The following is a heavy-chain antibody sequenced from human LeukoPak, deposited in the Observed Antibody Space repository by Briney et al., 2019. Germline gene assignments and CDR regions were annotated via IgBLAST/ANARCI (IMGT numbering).Heavy chain of an antibody. D-gene: IGHD6-6*01. J-gene: IGHJ5*02. CDR1: GFTFSSYG. Sequence: GGSLRLSCAASGFTFSSYGMHWVREAPGKGLEGVAVIWYDGSNKYYADSVKGRFTISRDNSKNTLYLQINSLRAEDTAVYYCARQVAARRGERKNWFDPWGQGTLVTVSS. V-gene: IGHV3-33*01. CDR3: ARQVAARRGERKNWFDP. CDR2: IWYDGSNK.